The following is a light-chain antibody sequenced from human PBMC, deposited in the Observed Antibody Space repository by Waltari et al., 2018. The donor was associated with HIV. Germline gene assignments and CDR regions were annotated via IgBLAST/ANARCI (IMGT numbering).Light chain of an antibody. CDR2: VNSGGSH. CDR3: QTWGTGMGV. Sequence: QLVLTQSPSASASLGASVKLTCTLSSEHSSYAIAWHQQQPEKGPRNLMEVNSGGSHRKGDGIPARFSGSSSGAERYLSISSLQSEDEADYYCQTWGTGMGVFGGGTKLTVL. V-gene: IGLV4-69*01. CDR1: SEHSSYA. J-gene: IGLJ3*02.